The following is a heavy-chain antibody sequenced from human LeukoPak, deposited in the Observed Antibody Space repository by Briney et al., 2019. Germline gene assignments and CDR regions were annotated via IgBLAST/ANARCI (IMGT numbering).Heavy chain of an antibody. J-gene: IGHJ4*02. CDR1: GFTVSSNY. CDR3: ARSAPPIGRSTYYFDY. CDR2: IYSSGTT. V-gene: IGHV3-53*01. D-gene: IGHD1-1*01. Sequence: PGGSLRLSCVASGFTVSSNYMNWVRQAPGKGLEWVSDIYSSGTTYYADSVKGRFTISRDNSKNPLYLQMNSLRAEDTAVYYCARSAPPIGRSTYYFDYWGQGTLVTVSS.